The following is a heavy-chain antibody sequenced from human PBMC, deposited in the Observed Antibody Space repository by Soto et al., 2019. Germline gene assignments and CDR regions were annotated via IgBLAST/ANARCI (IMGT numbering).Heavy chain of an antibody. Sequence: SEPLSLTCTVSGGSISSGGYSWSWILQHPGKGLEWVGYIYYSGSTYYTPSLTSRVTISVDTSKNQFSLKLSSVTAADPAAYYCGRAASLTGNAFDIWGKGTMVTV. CDR3: GRAASLTGNAFDI. CDR1: GGSISSGGYS. CDR2: IYYSGST. D-gene: IGHD7-27*01. J-gene: IGHJ3*02. V-gene: IGHV4-31*03.